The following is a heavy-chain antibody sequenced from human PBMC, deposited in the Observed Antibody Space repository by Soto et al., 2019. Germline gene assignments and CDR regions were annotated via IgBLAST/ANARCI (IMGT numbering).Heavy chain of an antibody. V-gene: IGHV4-39*01. CDR1: GGSISSSSYY. CDR3: ARHKPTYYYDSSGYTAFDY. Sequence: QLQLQESGPGLVKPSETLSLTCTVSGGSISSSSYYWGWIRQPPGKGLEWIGSIYYSGSHYYNPCLKSRLTISVDTSKNQFSLKLSSVTAADTAVYYCARHKPTYYYDSSGYTAFDYWGQGTLVTVSS. J-gene: IGHJ4*02. CDR2: IYYSGSH. D-gene: IGHD3-22*01.